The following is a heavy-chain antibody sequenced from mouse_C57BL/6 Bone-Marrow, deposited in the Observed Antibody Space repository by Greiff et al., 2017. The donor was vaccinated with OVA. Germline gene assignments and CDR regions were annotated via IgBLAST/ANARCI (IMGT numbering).Heavy chain of an antibody. D-gene: IGHD2-4*01. J-gene: IGHJ3*01. CDR3: TTPDDYDTWFAY. CDR1: GFTFKDDY. CDR2: IDPENGDT. Sequence: VQLQQSGAELVRPGASVKLSCTASGFTFKDDYMHWVKQRPDQGLEWIGWIDPENGDTEYASKFQGKATITADTSSNTAYLQLSSLTSEDTAVYYCTTPDDYDTWFAYWGQGTLVTVSA. V-gene: IGHV14-4*01.